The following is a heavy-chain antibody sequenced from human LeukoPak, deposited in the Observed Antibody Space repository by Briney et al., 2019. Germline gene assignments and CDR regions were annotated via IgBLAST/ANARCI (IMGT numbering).Heavy chain of an antibody. Sequence: GGSLRLSCAASGFTFSDYYMSWIRQAPGKGLEWVSYISSSGSTIYYADSVKGRFTISRDNAKNSLYLQMNSLRAEDTAVYYCARGRGIYDSSGYHPFYYFDYWGQGTLVTVSS. CDR1: GFTFSDYY. D-gene: IGHD3-22*01. CDR2: ISSSGSTI. V-gene: IGHV3-11*01. CDR3: ARGRGIYDSSGYHPFYYFDY. J-gene: IGHJ4*02.